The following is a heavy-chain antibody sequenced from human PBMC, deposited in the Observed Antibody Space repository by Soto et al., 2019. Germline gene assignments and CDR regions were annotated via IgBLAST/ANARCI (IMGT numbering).Heavy chain of an antibody. CDR2: IKSKTDGGTT. J-gene: IGHJ6*02. V-gene: IGHV3-15*01. Sequence: GGSLRLSCAASGFTFSNAWMSWVRQAPGKGLEWVGRIKSKTDGGTTDYAAPVKGRFTISRDDSKNTLYLQMNSLKTEDTAVYYCTAMELVLHIYYYYGMDVWGQGTTVTVSS. CDR1: GFTFSNAW. D-gene: IGHD6-13*01. CDR3: TAMELVLHIYYYYGMDV.